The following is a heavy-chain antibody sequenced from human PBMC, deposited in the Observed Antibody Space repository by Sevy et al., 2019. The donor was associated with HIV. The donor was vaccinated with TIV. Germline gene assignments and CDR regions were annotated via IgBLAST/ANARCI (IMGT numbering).Heavy chain of an antibody. CDR3: AGENAWGRGYS. V-gene: IGHV4-59*08. CDR1: GGSITSLY. J-gene: IGHJ4*02. Sequence: SETLSLTCTVSGGSITSLYSNWIRQPPGKGLEWIANIYYNGHINYNPSLQSRVTLSLDTSKNQFSLRLSSVTAADTAMYYCAGENAWGRGYSWGQGTLVTVSS. D-gene: IGHD1-26*01. CDR2: IYYNGHI.